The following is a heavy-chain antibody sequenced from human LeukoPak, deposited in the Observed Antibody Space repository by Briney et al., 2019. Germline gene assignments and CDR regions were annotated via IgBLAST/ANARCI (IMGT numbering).Heavy chain of an antibody. CDR1: GFTFSSYA. CDR2: ISYDGSNK. D-gene: IGHD3-10*01. CDR3: ARDSPVPQLFYFDY. J-gene: IGHJ4*02. Sequence: QPGGSLRLSCAASGFTFSSYAMHWVRQAPGKGLEWVAVISYDGSNKYYADSVKGRFTISRDNSKNTLYLQMNSLRAEDTAVYYCARDSPVPQLFYFDYWGQGPWSPSPQ. V-gene: IGHV3-30*04.